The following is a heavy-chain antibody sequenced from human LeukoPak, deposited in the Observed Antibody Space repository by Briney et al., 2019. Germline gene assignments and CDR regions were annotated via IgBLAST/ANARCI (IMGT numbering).Heavy chain of an antibody. CDR3: ARDPSGDYIGAFEF. Sequence: PGGSLRPSCAASGFTFSAYAVMWVRQAPGQGLEWVSAITSGGAPRYADSVKGRFTISRDNSKNMLYLQMNSLRAGDTARYFCARDPSGDYIGAFEFWGQGTGVTVSS. V-gene: IGHV3-23*01. J-gene: IGHJ3*01. D-gene: IGHD4-17*01. CDR1: GFTFSAYA. CDR2: ITSGGAP.